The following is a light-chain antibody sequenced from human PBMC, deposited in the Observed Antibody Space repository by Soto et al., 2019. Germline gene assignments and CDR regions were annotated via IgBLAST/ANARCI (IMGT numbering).Light chain of an antibody. J-gene: IGLJ3*02. V-gene: IGLV2-14*01. CDR1: SSDVGGDKY. CDR3: SSYTSSSTWV. Sequence: QSALTQPASVSGSPGQSITISCTGTSSDVGGDKYVSWYQHHPGQAPKLMIHAVNSGPSGVSTRFSGSKSGNTASLTISGLQPEDEADYYCSSYTSSSTWVFGGGTKLTVL. CDR2: AVN.